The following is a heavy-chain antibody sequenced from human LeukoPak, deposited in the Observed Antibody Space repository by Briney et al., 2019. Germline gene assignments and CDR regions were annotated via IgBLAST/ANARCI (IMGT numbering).Heavy chain of an antibody. CDR3: ARRIVSGYSSGWSIYEYYFDY. CDR1: GYTLTELS. Sequence: ASVKVSCKVSGYTLTELSMHWVRQAPGKGLEWMGGFDPEDGETIYAQKFQGRVTITTDESTSTAYMELSSLRSEDTAVYYCARRIVSGYSSGWSIYEYYFDYWGQGTLVTVSS. CDR2: FDPEDGET. J-gene: IGHJ4*02. V-gene: IGHV1-24*01. D-gene: IGHD6-19*01.